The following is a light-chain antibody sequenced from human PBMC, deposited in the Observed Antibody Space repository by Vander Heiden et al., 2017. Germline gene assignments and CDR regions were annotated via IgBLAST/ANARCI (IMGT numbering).Light chain of an antibody. J-gene: IGKJ1*01. Sequence: EMVLTQSPATLSLSPGERATLSCRASQSVSSYLAWYQQKPGQAPRLLIYDASNRATGIPARFSGSGSGTDFTLTISSLEPEDFAVYYCQQPSNWPPWTFGQGTKVEIK. CDR2: DAS. V-gene: IGKV3-11*01. CDR3: QQPSNWPPWT. CDR1: QSVSSY.